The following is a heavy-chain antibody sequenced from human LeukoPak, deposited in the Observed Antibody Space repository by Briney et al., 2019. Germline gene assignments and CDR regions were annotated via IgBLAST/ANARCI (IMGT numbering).Heavy chain of an antibody. Sequence: ASVKVSRKASGYTFTSYGISWVRQAPGQGLEWMGWISAYNGNTNYAQKLQGRVTMTTDTSTSTAYMELRSLGSDDTAVYCCARDYYDSSGYQPMDVWGQGTTVTVSS. V-gene: IGHV1-18*01. CDR1: GYTFTSYG. CDR2: ISAYNGNT. D-gene: IGHD3-22*01. CDR3: ARDYYDSSGYQPMDV. J-gene: IGHJ6*02.